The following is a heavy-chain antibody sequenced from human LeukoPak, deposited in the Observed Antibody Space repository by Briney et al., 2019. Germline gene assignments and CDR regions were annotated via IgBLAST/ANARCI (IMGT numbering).Heavy chain of an antibody. CDR1: GGSISSYY. CDR2: ISYSGST. J-gene: IGHJ5*02. V-gene: IGHV4-59*08. CDR3: ARRVVDTAMTWANWFDP. D-gene: IGHD5-18*01. Sequence: SETLSLTCTVSGGSISSYYWSWIRQPPGKGLGWIGYISYSGSTNYNPSLKSRVTISIDTSKNQFSLKLTSVTAADTAVYFCARRVVDTAMTWANWFDPWGQGTPVIVSS.